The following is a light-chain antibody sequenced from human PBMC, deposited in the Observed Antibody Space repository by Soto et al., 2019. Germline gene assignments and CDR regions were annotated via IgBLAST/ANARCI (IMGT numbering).Light chain of an antibody. J-gene: IGKJ3*01. Sequence: DIQVTQSPSSLSASIGDRVTITCRATQSIGRSLNWYQQRSGKAPKLLIFAASSLQSGVPSRFSGSGSGTHFTLTITSLQPEDFATYYCQQLNSYPLFTFGPGTKVDIK. CDR3: QQLNSYPLFT. CDR1: QSIGRS. CDR2: AAS. V-gene: IGKV1-39*01.